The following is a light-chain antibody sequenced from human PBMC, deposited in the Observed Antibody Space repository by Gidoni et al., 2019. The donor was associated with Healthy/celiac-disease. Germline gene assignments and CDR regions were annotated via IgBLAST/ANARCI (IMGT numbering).Light chain of an antibody. Sequence: ITCRASQSISSYLNWYQQKPGKAPKLLIYAASSLQSGVPSRFSGSGSGTDFTLPIRSLQPEDFATYYCQQGYSTPRTFGQGTKVEIK. CDR1: QSISSY. J-gene: IGKJ1*01. V-gene: IGKV1-39*01. CDR2: AAS. CDR3: QQGYSTPRT.